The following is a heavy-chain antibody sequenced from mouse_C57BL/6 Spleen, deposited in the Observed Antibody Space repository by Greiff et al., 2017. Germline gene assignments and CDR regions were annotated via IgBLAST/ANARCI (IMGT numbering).Heavy chain of an antibody. CDR1: GYTFTSYW. D-gene: IGHD3-2*02. J-gene: IGHJ4*01. V-gene: IGHV1-50*01. CDR3: ARTTAQATGAIDD. Sequence: QVQLQQPGAELVKPGASVKLSCKASGYTFTSYWMQWVKQRPGQGLEWIGGIDPSDSYTNYNQKFKGKATLTVDTSSSTAYMEPRSLTSEASAVYACARTTAQATGAIDDWGPGTSVTVSS. CDR2: IDPSDSYT.